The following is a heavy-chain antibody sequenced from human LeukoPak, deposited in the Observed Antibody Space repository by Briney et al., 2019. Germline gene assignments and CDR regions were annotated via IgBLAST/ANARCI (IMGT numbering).Heavy chain of an antibody. V-gene: IGHV3-23*01. D-gene: IGHD2-2*01. J-gene: IGHJ4*02. CDR2: ISGSGGST. Sequence: GGSLRLSCAASGFTFGSYAMSWVRQAPGKGLEWVSAISGSGGSTYYADSVKGRFTISKDNSNNTLYLQMNSLRAEDTAVYYCTSRVVVPAAISDYWGQGTLVTVSS. CDR1: GFTFGSYA. CDR3: TSRVVVPAAISDY.